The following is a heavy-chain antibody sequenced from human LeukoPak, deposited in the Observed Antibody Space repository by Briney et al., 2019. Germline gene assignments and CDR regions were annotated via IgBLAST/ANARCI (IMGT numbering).Heavy chain of an antibody. J-gene: IGHJ4*02. CDR2: IIPILGIA. CDR1: GGTFSSYA. Sequence: SVKVSCKASGGTFSSYAISWVRQAPGQGLEWMGRIIPILGIANYAQKFQGRVTITADKSTSTAYMELSSLRSEDTAVYYCARELTQHYYDSSGYLFGYWGQGTLVTVSS. D-gene: IGHD3-22*01. CDR3: ARELTQHYYDSSGYLFGY. V-gene: IGHV1-69*04.